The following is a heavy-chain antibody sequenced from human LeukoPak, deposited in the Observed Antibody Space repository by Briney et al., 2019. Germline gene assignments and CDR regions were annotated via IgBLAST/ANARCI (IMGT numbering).Heavy chain of an antibody. Sequence: PGGSLRLPCAASGFTFSSYWMHWVRQAPGKGLVWVSRINSDGSSTSYADSVKGRFTISRDNAKNTLYLQMNSLRAEDTAVYYCARSTVTTYYYWYFDLWGRGTLVTVSS. CDR1: GFTFSSYW. CDR3: ARSTVTTYYYWYFDL. V-gene: IGHV3-74*01. CDR2: INSDGSST. D-gene: IGHD4-17*01. J-gene: IGHJ2*01.